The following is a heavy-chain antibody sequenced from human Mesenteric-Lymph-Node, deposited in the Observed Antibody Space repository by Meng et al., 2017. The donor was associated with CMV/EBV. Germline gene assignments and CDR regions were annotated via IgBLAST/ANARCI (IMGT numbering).Heavy chain of an antibody. CDR3: TRASSTWSHFDT. Sequence: DVSGGSITGSSWWTWVRQPPGKRLEWIGEIYHSGSTNYNPSLESRVTMTLDKSSNQLSLKLTSVTAADTAVYYCTRASSTWSHFDTWGQGTLVTVSS. CDR1: GGSITGSSW. CDR2: IYHSGST. D-gene: IGHD6-13*01. J-gene: IGHJ5*02. V-gene: IGHV4-4*02.